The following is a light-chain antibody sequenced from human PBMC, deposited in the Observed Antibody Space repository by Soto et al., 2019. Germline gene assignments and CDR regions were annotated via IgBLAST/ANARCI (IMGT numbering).Light chain of an antibody. CDR2: GAS. CDR3: QQYGSSSIT. J-gene: IGKJ5*01. CDR1: QRVSSSY. Sequence: DIVLTQSPGTLSLSPGERATLSCRASQRVSSSYLAWYQQKPGQAPRHLIYGASRRATGIPDRFSGSGSGTDCTLTISRLEPEDCAVYYCQQYGSSSITFGQGTRLEIK. V-gene: IGKV3-20*01.